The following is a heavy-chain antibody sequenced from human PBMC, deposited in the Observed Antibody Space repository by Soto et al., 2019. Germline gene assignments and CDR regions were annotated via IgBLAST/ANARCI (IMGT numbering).Heavy chain of an antibody. V-gene: IGHV3-23*01. Sequence: GGSLRLSCEASGFTFASYSMTWVRQAPGKGLEWVSVISGRAGNTYYADSVKGRFAISRDDSKNTLYLHMSSLRAEDTALYYCAKDRYCSSTSCSSLDSWGQGTLVTVSS. CDR2: ISGRAGNT. CDR3: AKDRYCSSTSCSSLDS. CDR1: GFTFASYS. J-gene: IGHJ4*02. D-gene: IGHD2-2*01.